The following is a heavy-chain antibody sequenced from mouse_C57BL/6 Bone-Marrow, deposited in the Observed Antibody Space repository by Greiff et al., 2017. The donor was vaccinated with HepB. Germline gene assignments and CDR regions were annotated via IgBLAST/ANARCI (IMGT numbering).Heavy chain of an antibody. CDR3: ARRGLLRYGWYFDV. CDR1: GFTFSSYG. CDR2: ISSGGSYT. J-gene: IGHJ1*03. Sequence: EVQVVESGGDLVKPGGSLKLSCAASGFTFSSYGMSWVRQTPDKRLEWVATISSGGSYTYYPDSVKARFTISRDNAKNTLYLQMSSLKSEDTAMYYCARRGLLRYGWYFDVWGTGTTVTVSS. V-gene: IGHV5-6*01. D-gene: IGHD1-1*01.